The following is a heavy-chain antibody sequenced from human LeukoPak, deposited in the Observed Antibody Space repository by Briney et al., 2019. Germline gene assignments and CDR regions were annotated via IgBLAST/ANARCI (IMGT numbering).Heavy chain of an antibody. D-gene: IGHD2-2*01. CDR1: GGSFSGYY. V-gene: IGHV4-34*01. J-gene: IGHJ6*02. CDR3: ARGLGYCSSTSCYYYGMDV. CDR2: INHSGST. Sequence: PSETLSLTCAVYGGSFSGYYWGWIRQPPGKGLEWIGEINHSGSTNYNPSLKSRVTISVDTSKNQFSLKLSSVTAADTAVYYCARGLGYCSSTSCYYYGMDVWGQGTTVTVSS.